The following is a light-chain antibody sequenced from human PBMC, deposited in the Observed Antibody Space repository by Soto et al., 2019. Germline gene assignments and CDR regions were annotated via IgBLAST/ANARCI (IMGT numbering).Light chain of an antibody. CDR3: QSYDNSLSAWV. Sequence: QAVVTQPPSVSGASGQRVTISCTGSRSNIGAGYDVHWYQQLPGTAPKFIMHGNSNRPSGVPDRFSGSRSGSSGSLAITGLQAEDEADYYCQSYDNSLSAWVFGGGTKVTVL. J-gene: IGLJ3*02. CDR2: GNS. CDR1: RSNIGAGYD. V-gene: IGLV1-40*01.